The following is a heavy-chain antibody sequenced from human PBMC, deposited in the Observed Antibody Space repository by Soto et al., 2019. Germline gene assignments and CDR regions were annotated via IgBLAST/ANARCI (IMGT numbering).Heavy chain of an antibody. CDR2: ISYRGST. V-gene: IGHV4-39*01. J-gene: IGHJ4*02. CDR1: GASISNSAYY. Sequence: SETLSLTCTVSGASISNSAYYWGWIRQPPGKGLEWIGTISYRGSTFYKPSLKSQVTISVDTIKNQFSLKLGSVTVADTAVYYCVTFDFSSTYYDHWGQGTLVTVSS. CDR3: VTFDFSSTYYDH. D-gene: IGHD6-13*01.